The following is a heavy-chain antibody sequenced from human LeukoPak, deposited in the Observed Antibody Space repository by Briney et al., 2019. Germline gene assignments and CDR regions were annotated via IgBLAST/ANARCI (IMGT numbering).Heavy chain of an antibody. CDR3: ARDGMGDGYGY. Sequence: GGALRLSCAASGCTFSSDWMSWVRQAPGKGLGWVANIKQDGSEKYYVDSVKGRFTISRDNAKNSLYLQMNSLRAEDTAVYYCARDGMGDGYGYWGQGTLVTVSS. CDR2: IKQDGSEK. V-gene: IGHV3-7*01. J-gene: IGHJ4*02. D-gene: IGHD5-24*01. CDR1: GCTFSSDW.